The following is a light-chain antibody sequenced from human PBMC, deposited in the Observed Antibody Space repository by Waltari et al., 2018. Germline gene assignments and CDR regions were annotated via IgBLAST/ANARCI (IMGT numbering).Light chain of an antibody. J-gene: IGLJ1*01. CDR1: SGDLGSYHF. CDR2: EVT. CDR3: CSYAGTNTYV. V-gene: IGLV2-23*02. Sequence: QSALTQPASLSGSPGQSITISCSGTSGDLGSYHFVSWYQQHPGQAPKVMIYEVTKRPSGVSDRFSGSVSGNTASLTISGLQAEDEAHYYCCSYAGTNTYVFGTGTKVTVL.